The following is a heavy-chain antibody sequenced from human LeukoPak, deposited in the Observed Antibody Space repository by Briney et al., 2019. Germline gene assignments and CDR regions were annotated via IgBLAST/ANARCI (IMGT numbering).Heavy chain of an antibody. D-gene: IGHD2-21*02. CDR3: ARGYCCGDWYSKKTGRYGMDV. CDR2: IYYGGGP. V-gene: IGHV4-31*03. Sequence: SQTLSLTCTLSVDSLRRGGEYWSSIRPHRGKGREWLGYIYYGGGPYYNPSLKSRITISVGTAKNQFSLKLRSVPAVDTAVYYWARGYCCGDWYSKKTGRYGMDVWGEGATVTVSS. CDR1: VDSLRRGGEY. J-gene: IGHJ6*01.